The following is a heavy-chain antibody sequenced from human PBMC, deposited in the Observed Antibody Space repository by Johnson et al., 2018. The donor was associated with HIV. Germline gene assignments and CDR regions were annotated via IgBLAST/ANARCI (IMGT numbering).Heavy chain of an antibody. J-gene: IGHJ3*02. V-gene: IGHV3-23*04. CDR2: ISDSGGST. CDR3: AKGRGAAYCGSTSCYSTGAFDI. Sequence: MLLVESGGGLVQPGGSLRLSCAASGFTFSSYAMSWVRQAPGKGLEWVSVISDSGGSTYYADSVKGRFTISRNNAKNTLYLQMNRLRAENTAVNYCAKGRGAAYCGSTSCYSTGAFDIWGQGTMVTVSS. CDR1: GFTFSSYA. D-gene: IGHD2-2*01.